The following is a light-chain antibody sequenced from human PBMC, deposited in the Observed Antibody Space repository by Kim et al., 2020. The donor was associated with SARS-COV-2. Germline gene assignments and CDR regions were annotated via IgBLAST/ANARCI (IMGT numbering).Light chain of an antibody. V-gene: IGKV1-39*01. CDR2: AAS. J-gene: IGKJ2*01. CDR1: QSISSY. CDR3: QQSYSTPYT. Sequence: DIQMTQSPSSLSASVGDRVTITFRASQSISSYLNWYQQRPGRAPKLVIYAASSLQSGVPSRFSGSGSGTDFTLTISSLQPEDFATYYCQQSYSTPYTFGQGTKLEI.